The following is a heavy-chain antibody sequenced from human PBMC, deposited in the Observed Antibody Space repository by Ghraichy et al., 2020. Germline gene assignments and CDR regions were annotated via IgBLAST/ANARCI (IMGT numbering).Heavy chain of an antibody. Sequence: SETLSLTCTVSGGSFISSRYYWGWIRQPPGKGLEWIGSISYSGNTYYNPSLKSRVIISVDMSKNQFFLKLSSVTAADAAVYYCARQRGRIYNESSGNFDYWGQGTLVTVSS. CDR1: GGSFISSRYY. CDR2: ISYSGNT. V-gene: IGHV4-39*01. J-gene: IGHJ4*02. D-gene: IGHD3-22*01. CDR3: ARQRGRIYNESSGNFDY.